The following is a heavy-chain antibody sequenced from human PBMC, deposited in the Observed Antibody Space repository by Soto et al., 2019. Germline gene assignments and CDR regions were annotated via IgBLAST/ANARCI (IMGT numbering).Heavy chain of an antibody. V-gene: IGHV2-5*02. D-gene: IGHD1-20*01. J-gene: IGHJ4*02. Sequence: QITLKESGPTLVKPTQTLTLTCTFSGFSFSTSGVGVGWIRQPPGKALEWLALIYWDDDKRYSPSLKSRLTVNKDTSKNQVVLTMTNMDPVDTATYYCARGITQFDHWGQGTLVTVSS. CDR2: IYWDDDK. CDR1: GFSFSTSGVG. CDR3: ARGITQFDH.